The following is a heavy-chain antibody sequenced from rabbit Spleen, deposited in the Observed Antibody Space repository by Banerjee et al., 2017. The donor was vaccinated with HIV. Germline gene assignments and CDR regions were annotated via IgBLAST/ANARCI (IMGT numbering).Heavy chain of an antibody. CDR2: IYGGSSGFT. D-gene: IGHD2-1*01. Sequence: VESGGGLVQPGASLTLTCTASGFSFSSAYYMCWVRQAPGKGLEWIACIYGGSSGFTYYASWAKGRFTISKTSSTTVTLQMTTPTAADTATYFCVRGGGGGGDGFDFWGPGTLVTVS. CDR3: VRGGGGGGDGFDF. CDR1: GFSFSSAYY. J-gene: IGHJ4*01. V-gene: IGHV1S40*01.